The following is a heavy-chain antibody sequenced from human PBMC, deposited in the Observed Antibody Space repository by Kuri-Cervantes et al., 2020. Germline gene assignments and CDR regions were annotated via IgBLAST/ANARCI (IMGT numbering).Heavy chain of an antibody. CDR1: GFTFSSYA. V-gene: IGHV3-23*01. CDR2: ISGSGGST. D-gene: IGHD3-10*01. CDR3: AKDLFYGSGSFGAFDI. Sequence: GGSLRLSCAASGFTFSSYAMSWVRQAPGMGLEWVSAISGSGGSTYYADSVKGRFTISRDNSKNTLYLQMNSLRAEDTAVYYCAKDLFYGSGSFGAFDIWGHGTMVTVSS. J-gene: IGHJ3*02.